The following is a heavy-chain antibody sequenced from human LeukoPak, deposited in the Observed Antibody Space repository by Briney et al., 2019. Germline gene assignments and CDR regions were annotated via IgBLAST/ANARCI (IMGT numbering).Heavy chain of an antibody. J-gene: IGHJ4*02. D-gene: IGHD6-13*01. CDR3: ARRRYSSSWYDSDY. CDR2: IYYSGST. CDR1: GGSISSSSYY. V-gene: IGHV4-39*01. Sequence: PSETLSLTCTVSGGSISSSSYYWGWIRQPPGKGLEWLGSIYYSGSTYYNPSLKSRVTISVDTSKNQFSLKLSSVTAADTAVYYCARRRYSSSWYDSDYWGQGTLVTVSS.